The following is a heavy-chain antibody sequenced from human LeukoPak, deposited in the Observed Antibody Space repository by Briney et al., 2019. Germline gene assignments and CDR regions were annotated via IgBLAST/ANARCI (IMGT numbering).Heavy chain of an antibody. Sequence: GASVKVSCEASGYTFTSYGISWVRQAPGQGLEWMGWISAYNGNTNYAQKLQGRVTMTTDTSTSTAYMELRSLRSDDTAVYYCARVGPGYYDYVWGSCDYWGQGTLVTVSS. CDR3: ARVGPGYYDYVWGSCDY. CDR2: ISAYNGNT. CDR1: GYTFTSYG. J-gene: IGHJ4*02. V-gene: IGHV1-18*01. D-gene: IGHD3-16*01.